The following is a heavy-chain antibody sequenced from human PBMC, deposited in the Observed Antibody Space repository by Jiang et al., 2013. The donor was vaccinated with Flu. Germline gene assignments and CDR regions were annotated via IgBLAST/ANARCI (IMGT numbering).Heavy chain of an antibody. J-gene: IGHJ4*02. CDR1: GFTFSSYA. CDR3: AKRADYCSGGSCYSNPFDY. CDR2: ISGSGGST. Sequence: VQLLESGGGLVQPGGSLRLSCAASGFTFSSYAMSWVRQAPGKGLEWVSAISGSGGSTYYADSVKGRFTISRDNSKNTLYLQMNSLRAEDTAVYYCAKRADYCSGGSCYSNPFDYWGQGTLVTVSS. V-gene: IGHV3-23*01. D-gene: IGHD2-15*01.